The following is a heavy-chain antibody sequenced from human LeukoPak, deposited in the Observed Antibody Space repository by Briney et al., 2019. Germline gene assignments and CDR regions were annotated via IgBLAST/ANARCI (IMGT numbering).Heavy chain of an antibody. Sequence: GGSLRLSCAASGFTFSSYSMNWVRQAPGKGLEWVSSISSSSSYIYYADSVKGRFTISRDNAKNSLYLQMNSLRAEDTAVYYCAREGITIFGVAPDAFDIWGQGTMVTVSS. CDR1: GFTFSSYS. D-gene: IGHD3-3*01. CDR2: ISSSSSYI. CDR3: AREGITIFGVAPDAFDI. J-gene: IGHJ3*02. V-gene: IGHV3-21*01.